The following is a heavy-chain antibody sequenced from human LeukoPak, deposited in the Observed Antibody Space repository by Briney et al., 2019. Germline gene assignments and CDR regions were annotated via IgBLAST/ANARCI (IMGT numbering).Heavy chain of an antibody. CDR2: IKEDGSEK. CDR3: ATHGYSELRYFDWSTNE. Sequence: GGSLRLSCVVAGFTFSSHWMSWVRQAPGKGLEWVANIKEDGSEKYYVDSVKGRFTISRDNAKKSLYLQMDSLRAEDTAVYYCATHGYSELRYFDWSTNEWGQGTLVTVSS. D-gene: IGHD3-9*01. J-gene: IGHJ4*02. CDR1: GFTFSSHW. V-gene: IGHV3-7*01.